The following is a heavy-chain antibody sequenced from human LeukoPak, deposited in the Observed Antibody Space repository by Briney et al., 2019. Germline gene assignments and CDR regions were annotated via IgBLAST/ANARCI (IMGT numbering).Heavy chain of an antibody. CDR2: ISAYNGNT. J-gene: IGHJ5*02. Sequence: ASVKVSCKASGYSFTGHHVHWVRQAPGQGLEWMGWISAYNGNTNYAQKLQGRVTMTTDTSTSTAYMELRSLTSDDTAVYYCARGGSDCSGGNCPYSWFDPWGQGTLVTVSS. D-gene: IGHD2-15*01. CDR1: GYSFTGHH. CDR3: ARGGSDCSGGNCPYSWFDP. V-gene: IGHV1-18*04.